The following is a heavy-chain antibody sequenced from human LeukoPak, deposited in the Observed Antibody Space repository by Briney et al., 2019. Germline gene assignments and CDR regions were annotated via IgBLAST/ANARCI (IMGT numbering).Heavy chain of an antibody. J-gene: IGHJ4*02. CDR1: GFTFSSYS. CDR2: ISSSSSTI. Sequence: QAGGSLRLSCAASGFTFSSYSMNWVRQAPGKGLEWVSYISSSSSTIYYADSVKGRFTISRDNAKNSLYLQMNSLRAEDTAVYYCARDDIVLMVYALDYWGQGTLVTVSS. V-gene: IGHV3-48*01. CDR3: ARDDIVLMVYALDY. D-gene: IGHD2-8*01.